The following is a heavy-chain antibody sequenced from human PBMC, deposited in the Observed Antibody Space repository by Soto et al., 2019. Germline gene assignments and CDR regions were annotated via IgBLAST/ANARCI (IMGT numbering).Heavy chain of an antibody. CDR3: ARVGSSGWYLDY. CDR2: IYHSGST. CDR1: GGSISSGGYS. J-gene: IGHJ4*02. D-gene: IGHD6-19*01. V-gene: IGHV4-30-2*01. Sequence: SLTCAVSGGSISSGGYSWSWIRQPPGKGLEWIGYIYHSGSTYYNPSLKSRVTISVDRSKNQFSLKLSSVTAADTAVYYCARVGSSGWYLDYWGQGTLVTV.